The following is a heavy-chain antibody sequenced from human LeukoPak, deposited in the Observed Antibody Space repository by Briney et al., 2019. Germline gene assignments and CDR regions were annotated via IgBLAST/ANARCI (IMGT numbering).Heavy chain of an antibody. J-gene: IGHJ5*02. Sequence: GGSLRLSCVASGFPFSSYWMTWVRQAPGKGLEWVANIKQDGSKKSYVDSVKGRFTISRDNAKNSLYLQMNSLRAEDTAIYYCAKGTRDYGPNWFDPWGQGTLVTVSS. D-gene: IGHD4-17*01. CDR1: GFPFSSYW. CDR2: IKQDGSKK. V-gene: IGHV3-7*01. CDR3: AKGTRDYGPNWFDP.